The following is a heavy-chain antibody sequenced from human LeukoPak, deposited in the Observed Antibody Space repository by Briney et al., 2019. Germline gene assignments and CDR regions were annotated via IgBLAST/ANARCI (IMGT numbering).Heavy chain of an antibody. V-gene: IGHV3-21*01. D-gene: IGHD3-3*01. CDR3: ARDSAIFGVVIIQKPFDY. CDR2: ISSSSSYI. Sequence: PGGSLRLSCAASGFTFSSYSMNWVRQAPGKGREGVSSISSSSSYIYYADSVKGRFTISRDNAKNSLYLQLNSLRAEDTAVYYCARDSAIFGVVIIQKPFDYWGQGTLVTVSS. CDR1: GFTFSSYS. J-gene: IGHJ4*02.